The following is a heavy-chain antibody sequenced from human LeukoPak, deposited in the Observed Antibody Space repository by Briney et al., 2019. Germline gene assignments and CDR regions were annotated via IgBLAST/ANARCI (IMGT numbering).Heavy chain of an antibody. CDR1: GFTFSSYW. D-gene: IGHD3-16*01. CDR3: ARGGGLDV. V-gene: IGHV3-7*03. J-gene: IGHJ6*02. CDR2: IKQDGSEK. Sequence: AGGSLRLSCAASGFTFSSYWMSWVRQAPGKGLEWVADIKQDGSEKNYVDSVKGRFTISRDNAKNSLYLQMSNLRAEDTAVYFCARGGGLDVWGQGATVTVSS.